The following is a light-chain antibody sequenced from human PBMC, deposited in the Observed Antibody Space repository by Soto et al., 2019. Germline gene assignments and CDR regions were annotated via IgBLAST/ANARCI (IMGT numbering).Light chain of an antibody. CDR1: SSDVGGYNH. V-gene: IGLV2-11*01. CDR3: CSYAGSYTFV. J-gene: IGLJ2*01. CDR2: DVS. Sequence: QSVPTQPRSVSGSPGQSVTISCTGTSSDVGGYNHVSWYQQHPGKAPKMMTYDVSKRPSGVPGRFSGSKSGNTASLTISGLQAEDEADYYCCSYAGSYTFVFGGGTKLTVL.